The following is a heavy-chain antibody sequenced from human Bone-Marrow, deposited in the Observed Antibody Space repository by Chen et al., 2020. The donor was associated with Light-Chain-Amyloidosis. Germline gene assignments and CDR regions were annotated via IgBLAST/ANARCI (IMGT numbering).Heavy chain of an antibody. Sequence: VQLVASGGGAVQPGRSLRLYCAASGFRFRNYAMHWVRQTPDKGLEWLAVLSYAGTKKFYRDSVQGRFTISRDNSKTTLYMAMDTLTVEDTAIYYCAREGGGVEGRPFDYWGQGALVTVSS. CDR3: AREGGGVEGRPFDY. D-gene: IGHD3-16*01. CDR2: LSYAGTKK. J-gene: IGHJ4*02. CDR1: GFRFRNYA. V-gene: IGHV3-30-3*01.